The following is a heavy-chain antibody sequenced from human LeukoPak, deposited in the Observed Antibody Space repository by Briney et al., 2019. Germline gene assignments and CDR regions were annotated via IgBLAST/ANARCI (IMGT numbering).Heavy chain of an antibody. D-gene: IGHD6-19*01. CDR1: GFSFSSYA. J-gene: IGHJ4*02. CDR3: AKRVSGWYLVDY. V-gene: IGHV3-23*01. Sequence: GGSLRLSCAASGFSFSSYAMSWVRQAPGKGLEWVSAITGRGSSTFYADGVKGRFTISKDNSKNTLYLQMNSLRAEYTAVYYCAKRVSGWYLVDYWGKGALVTVSS. CDR2: ITGRGSST.